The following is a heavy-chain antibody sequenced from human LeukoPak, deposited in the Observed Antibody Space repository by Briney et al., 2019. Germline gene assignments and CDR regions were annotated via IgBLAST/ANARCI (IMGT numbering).Heavy chain of an antibody. CDR1: GGSISGTNW. J-gene: IGHJ4*02. CDR2: ISLAGQT. CDR3: SREGGPFCPFGY. V-gene: IGHV4/OR15-8*02. D-gene: IGHD1-26*01. Sequence: SETLSLTCGVSGGSISGTNWWSWVRQPPGQGLEWIGEISLAGQTNYNPSLNGRVTMSLDKSSNQLSLYLTSVTAADTATYFCSREGGPFCPFGYWGQGTLVIVSS.